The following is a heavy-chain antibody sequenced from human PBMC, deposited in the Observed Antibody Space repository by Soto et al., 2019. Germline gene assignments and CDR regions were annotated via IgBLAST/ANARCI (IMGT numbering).Heavy chain of an antibody. V-gene: IGHV1-24*01. Sequence: ASVKLSCKVTGYSLSEFSMHWVRQAPGKGLEWMGGFDPEDSKMTPAQKFQGRLTLTEDTSAETAYMELRSLRSEDTAVYYCARGELAAAGTMDYWGQGTLVTVSS. J-gene: IGHJ4*02. D-gene: IGHD6-13*01. CDR3: ARGELAAAGTMDY. CDR2: FDPEDSKM. CDR1: GYSLSEFS.